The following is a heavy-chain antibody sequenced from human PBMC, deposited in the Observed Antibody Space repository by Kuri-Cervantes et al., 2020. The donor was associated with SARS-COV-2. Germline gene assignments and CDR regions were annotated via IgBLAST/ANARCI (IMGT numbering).Heavy chain of an antibody. V-gene: IGHV3-21*01. J-gene: IGHJ6*02. CDR3: ARGTNLYYGSGSCPAPYYYYGMDV. D-gene: IGHD3-10*01. CDR1: GFTVSSYS. CDR2: ISSSSSYI. Sequence: GGALGVCCAASGFTVSSYSMNWVRQAPGKGLEWVASISSSSSYIYYADSVKGRFTISRDNAKNSLYLQMNSLRAEDTAVYYCARGTNLYYGSGSCPAPYYYYGMDVWGQGTTVTVSS.